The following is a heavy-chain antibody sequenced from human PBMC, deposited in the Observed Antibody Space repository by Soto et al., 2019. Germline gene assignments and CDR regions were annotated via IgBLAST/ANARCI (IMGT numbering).Heavy chain of an antibody. CDR1: GGSISSSSYY. CDR2: IYYSGST. CDR3: ARLPAKRATDDIVVVPAAMVVYAFDI. V-gene: IGHV4-39*01. Sequence: QLQLQESGPGLVKPSETLSLTCTVSGGSISSSSYYWGWIRQPPGKGLEWIGSIYYSGSTYYNPSLKSRVTISVDTSKNQFSLKLSSVTAADTAVYYCARLPAKRATDDIVVVPAAMVVYAFDIWGQGTMVTVSS. D-gene: IGHD2-2*01. J-gene: IGHJ3*02.